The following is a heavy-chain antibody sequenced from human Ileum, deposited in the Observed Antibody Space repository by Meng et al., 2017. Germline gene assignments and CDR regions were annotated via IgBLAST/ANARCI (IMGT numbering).Heavy chain of an antibody. Sequence: QVQLQQWGAGLLMPSETLSLTCTVYGGSFSGYYWSWIRQPPGKGLEWIAEINHSGSMNFNPSLKSRVTISVDTSKNHFSLRLSSVTAADTAVYYCARGLEWQWNYWGQGTLVTVSS. D-gene: IGHD3-3*01. CDR1: GGSFSGYY. V-gene: IGHV4-34*01. CDR2: INHSGSM. J-gene: IGHJ4*02. CDR3: ARGLEWQWNY.